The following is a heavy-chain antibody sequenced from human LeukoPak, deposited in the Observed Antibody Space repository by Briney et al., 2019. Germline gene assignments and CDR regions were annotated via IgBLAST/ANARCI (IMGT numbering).Heavy chain of an antibody. CDR2: IYPDDSDT. CDR3: ARLQSSSWSPFDH. D-gene: IGHD6-13*01. J-gene: IGHJ4*02. V-gene: IGHV5-51*01. CDR1: GYSFTSYW. Sequence: NHGESLKISCKGSGYSFTSYWIGWVRQMPGKGLEWMGIIYPDDSDTRYSPSFQGQVTISADKSISTAYLQWGSLKASDTAMYYCARLQSSSWSPFDHWGQGTLVTVSS.